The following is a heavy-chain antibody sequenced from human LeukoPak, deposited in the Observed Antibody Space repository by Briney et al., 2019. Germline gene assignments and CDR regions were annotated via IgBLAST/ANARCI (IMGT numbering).Heavy chain of an antibody. D-gene: IGHD2-15*01. CDR1: GFIFSTHA. CDR2: VSSGGGTT. Sequence: GGSQSLSCAASGFIFSTHAMSWVRLAPGRGLEWVSVVSSGGGTTYYADFVKGRFTISRNNSMSTLSLQMRSLGVEDTAMYYCARGYCSGGSCNWGQFDSWGQGTPVTVS. CDR3: ARGYCSGGSCNWGQFDS. V-gene: IGHV3-23*01. J-gene: IGHJ4*02.